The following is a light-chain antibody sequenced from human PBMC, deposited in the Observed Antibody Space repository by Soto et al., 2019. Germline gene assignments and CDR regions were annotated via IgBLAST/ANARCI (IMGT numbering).Light chain of an antibody. CDR3: SSYTGSTSYV. Sequence: QSVLTQPASVSGSPGQSITISCTGTSSDVGGYNYVSWYQQHPGKAPKLMIYEVSNRPLGVSNRFSGSKSGNTASLTISWLQAEDEADYYCSSYTGSTSYVFGTGTKLTVL. V-gene: IGLV2-14*01. CDR1: SSDVGGYNY. CDR2: EVS. J-gene: IGLJ1*01.